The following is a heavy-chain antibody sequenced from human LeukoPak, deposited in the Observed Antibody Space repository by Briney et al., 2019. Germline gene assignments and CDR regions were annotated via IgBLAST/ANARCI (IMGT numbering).Heavy chain of an antibody. D-gene: IGHD1-26*01. V-gene: IGHV4-39*01. J-gene: IGHJ4*02. CDR3: ARQGSHYNLILG. CDR1: GGSISSSSYY. CDR2: IYYRGST. Sequence: SETLSLTCTVSGGSISSSSYYWGWIRQPPGKGLEWIGSIYYRGSTYYNPSLKGRITISVDTSKNQFSLQLSSLTAADTAVYYCARQGSHYNLILGWGRGTLVTVSS.